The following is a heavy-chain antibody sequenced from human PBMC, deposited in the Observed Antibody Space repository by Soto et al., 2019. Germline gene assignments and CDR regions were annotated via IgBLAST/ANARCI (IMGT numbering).Heavy chain of an antibody. CDR2: IYYSGST. D-gene: IGHD2-15*01. V-gene: IGHV4-39*01. CDR1: GDSISSSSYY. Sequence: QLQLQESGPGLVKPSETLSLTCTVSGDSISSSSYYWGWIRQPPGKGLEWIGSIYYSGSTYYNPSLKSRVTISVDTSKNQFSLKLSSVTAADTAVYYCARHGVGGSFRRHFDYWGQGTLVTVSS. J-gene: IGHJ4*02. CDR3: ARHGVGGSFRRHFDY.